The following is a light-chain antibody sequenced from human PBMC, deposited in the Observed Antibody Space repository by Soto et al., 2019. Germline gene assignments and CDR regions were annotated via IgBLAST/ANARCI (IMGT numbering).Light chain of an antibody. J-gene: IGLJ1*01. CDR2: DVT. CDR3: CSYAGSYTYV. Sequence: QSVLAQPRSVSGSPGQSVTISCTGTSSDVGGYKYVSWYQHHPGKAPRLMIYDVTTRPSGVPDRFSGSKSGNTASLTISGLQADDEADYFCCSYAGSYTYVFGTGTKVTVL. CDR1: SSDVGGYKY. V-gene: IGLV2-11*01.